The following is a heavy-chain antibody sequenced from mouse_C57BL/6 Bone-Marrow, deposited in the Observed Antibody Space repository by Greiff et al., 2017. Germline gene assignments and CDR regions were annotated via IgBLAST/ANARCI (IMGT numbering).Heavy chain of an antibody. J-gene: IGHJ3*01. D-gene: IGHD2-4*01. Sequence: VQLQQSGPGLVQPSQSLSITCTVSGFSLTSYGVHWVRQSPGKGLEWLGVIWRGGSTDYNAAFISRLSISKDNTKSQVFFKRNSLQADDTAIYYCAREDYDYGVGWFAYWGQGTLVTVSA. CDR2: IWRGGST. CDR1: GFSLTSYG. CDR3: AREDYDYGVGWFAY. V-gene: IGHV2-2*01.